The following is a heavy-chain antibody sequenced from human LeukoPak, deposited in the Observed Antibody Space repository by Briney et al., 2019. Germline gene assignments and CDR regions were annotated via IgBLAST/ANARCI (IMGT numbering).Heavy chain of an antibody. D-gene: IGHD2-2*01. Sequence: GGPLRLSCAASGFTFSSYSMNWVRQAPGKGLEWVSSISSSSSYIYYADSVKGRFTISRDNAKNSLYLQMNSLRAEDTAVYYCARDYCSSTSCYFDYWGQGTLVTVSS. V-gene: IGHV3-21*01. CDR3: ARDYCSSTSCYFDY. J-gene: IGHJ4*02. CDR1: GFTFSSYS. CDR2: ISSSSSYI.